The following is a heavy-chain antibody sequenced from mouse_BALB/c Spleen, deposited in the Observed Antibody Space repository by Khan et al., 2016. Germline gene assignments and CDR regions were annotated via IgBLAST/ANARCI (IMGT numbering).Heavy chain of an antibody. V-gene: IGHV1-74*01. Sequence: QVRLQQSGPELVRPGASVKMSCKASGYTFTNFWMHWMKQRPGQGLEWIGKIDPSNSETDLNQRIKDKATLNVDRSSNTSYMQISSLTSEDSAVYYSASRDTTNEGFFDYGGQGTTLTVSS. CDR2: IDPSNSET. CDR1: GYTFTNFW. D-gene: IGHD3-2*01. CDR3: ASRDTTNEGFFDY. J-gene: IGHJ2*01.